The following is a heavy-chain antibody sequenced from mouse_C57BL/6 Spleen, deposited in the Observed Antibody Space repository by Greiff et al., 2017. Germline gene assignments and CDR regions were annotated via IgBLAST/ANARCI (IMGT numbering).Heavy chain of an antibody. V-gene: IGHV1-61*01. J-gene: IGHJ4*01. Sequence: QVQPQQPGAELVRPGSSVKLSCKASGYTFTSYWMDWVKQRPGQGLEWIGNIYPSDSETHYNQKFKDKATLTVDKSTSTAYMQLSSLTSEDSAVYYCARSPVMDYWGQGTSVTVSS. CDR3: ARSPVMDY. CDR2: IYPSDSET. CDR1: GYTFTSYW.